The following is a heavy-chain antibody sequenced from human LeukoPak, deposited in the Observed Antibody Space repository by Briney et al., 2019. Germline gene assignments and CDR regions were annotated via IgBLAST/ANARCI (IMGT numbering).Heavy chain of an antibody. D-gene: IGHD6-13*01. V-gene: IGHV1-8*01. Sequence: ASVKVSCKAPGYTFTSYAINWVRQATGQGLEWMGWMNPNSGNTGYAQKFQGRITMTRNTSISTAYMELSSLTSEDTAVYYCARIAAAGNRRLNYWGQGTLVTVSS. CDR1: GYTFTSYA. CDR2: MNPNSGNT. CDR3: ARIAAAGNRRLNY. J-gene: IGHJ4*02.